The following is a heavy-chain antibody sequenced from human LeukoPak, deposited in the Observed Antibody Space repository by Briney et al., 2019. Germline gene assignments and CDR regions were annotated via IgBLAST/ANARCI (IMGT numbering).Heavy chain of an antibody. Sequence: GGSLRLSCAASGFTVSSNYMSWVRQAPGKGLEWVSDIYSGGSTYYADSVKGRFTISRDKSKDTLYLQMNSLRAEDTAVYYCARSARLDTYFDYWGQGTLLTLSS. CDR3: ARSARLDTYFDY. CDR1: GFTVSSNY. CDR2: IYSGGST. J-gene: IGHJ4*02. D-gene: IGHD6-6*01. V-gene: IGHV3-53*01.